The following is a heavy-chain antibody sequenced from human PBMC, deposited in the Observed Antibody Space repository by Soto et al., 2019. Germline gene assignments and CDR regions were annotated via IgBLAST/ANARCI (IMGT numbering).Heavy chain of an antibody. CDR3: SRSMRRLLCYVGDYTWLGY. V-gene: IGHV1-3*01. Sequence: QVQLVQSGAEVKKPGASVKVSCKASGYTFTSYAMHWVRQAPGQRLAWMGWINAGNGNTKYSQKFQGRVTITRETAASTAYMELSSRRSADTAVYYCSRSMRRLLCYVGDYTWLGYWGQGTLVTVSS. D-gene: IGHD2-2*01. CDR2: INAGNGNT. J-gene: IGHJ4*02. CDR1: GYTFTSYA.